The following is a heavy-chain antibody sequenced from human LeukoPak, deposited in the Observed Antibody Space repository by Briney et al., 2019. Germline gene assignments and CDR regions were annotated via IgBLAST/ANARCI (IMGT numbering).Heavy chain of an antibody. CDR2: ISSDGSRT. CDR1: GFTFSSYA. J-gene: IGHJ4*02. Sequence: GGSLRLSCAASGFTFSSYAMSWVRQAPGKGLVWVSRISSDGSRTTYADSVKGRFTISRDDAKNTLFLQMNSLRPEDTAVYYCVRSQCPNGVCYPGGYWGQGTLVTVSS. D-gene: IGHD2-8*01. V-gene: IGHV3-74*01. CDR3: VRSQCPNGVCYPGGY.